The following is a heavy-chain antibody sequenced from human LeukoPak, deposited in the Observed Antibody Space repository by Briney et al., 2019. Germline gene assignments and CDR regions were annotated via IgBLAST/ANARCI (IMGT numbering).Heavy chain of an antibody. Sequence: PSETLSLTCAVYGGSFSGYYWSWIRQPPGKGLEWIGEINHSGSTNYNPSLKSRVTISVDTSKNQFSLKLSSVTAADTAVYYCARGDNYDSSGYHPKPLRWGQGTLVTVSS. V-gene: IGHV4-34*01. CDR3: ARGDNYDSSGYHPKPLR. CDR2: INHSGST. D-gene: IGHD3-22*01. J-gene: IGHJ4*02. CDR1: GGSFSGYY.